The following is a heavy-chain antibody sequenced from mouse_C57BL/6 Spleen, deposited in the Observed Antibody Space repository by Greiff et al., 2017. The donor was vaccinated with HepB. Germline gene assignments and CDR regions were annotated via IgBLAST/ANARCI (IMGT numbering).Heavy chain of an antibody. J-gene: IGHJ4*01. V-gene: IGHV5-4*01. CDR3: ARDAATTVVATSAMDY. CDR2: ISDGGSYT. D-gene: IGHD1-1*01. Sequence: EVQGVESGGGLVKPGGSLKLSCAASGFTFSSYAMSWVRQTPEKRLEWVATISDGGSYTYYPDNVKGRFTISRDNAKNNLYLQMSHLKSEDTAMYYCARDAATTVVATSAMDYWGQGTSVTVSS. CDR1: GFTFSSYA.